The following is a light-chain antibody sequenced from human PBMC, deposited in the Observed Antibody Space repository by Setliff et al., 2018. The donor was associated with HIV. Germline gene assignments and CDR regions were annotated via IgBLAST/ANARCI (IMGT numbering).Light chain of an antibody. CDR2: EVG. Sequence: QSALTQPASVSGFPGQSIAISCTGTSSDVGGYDYVSWYQQHPGKVPKLMLYEVGNRPSGVSNRFSGSKSGNTASLTISGLQAEDEADYYCCSYTSSTTLVFGTGTKGTVL. CDR3: CSYTSSTTLV. V-gene: IGLV2-14*01. J-gene: IGLJ1*01. CDR1: SSDVGGYDY.